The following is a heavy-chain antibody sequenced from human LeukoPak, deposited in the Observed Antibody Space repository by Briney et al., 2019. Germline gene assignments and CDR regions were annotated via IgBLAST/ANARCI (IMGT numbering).Heavy chain of an antibody. Sequence: GGSLRLSCAASGSTFSSYEMNWVRQAPGKGLEWVSYISSSGSTIYYADSVKGRFTISRDNAKNSLYLQMNSLRAEDTAVYYCAIVDTAMAEIDYWGQGTLVTVSS. V-gene: IGHV3-48*03. J-gene: IGHJ4*02. CDR2: ISSSGSTI. CDR1: GSTFSSYE. CDR3: AIVDTAMAEIDY. D-gene: IGHD5-18*01.